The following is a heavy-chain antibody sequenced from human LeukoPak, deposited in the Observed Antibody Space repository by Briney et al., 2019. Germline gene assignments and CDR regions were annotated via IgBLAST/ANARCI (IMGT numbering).Heavy chain of an antibody. Sequence: SGPTLVNPTQTPTLTCTFSGFSLSTSGVGVGWIRQPPGKALEWLALIYWNDDKRYSPSLKSRLTITKDTSKNQVVLTMTNMDPVDTATYYCAHRRGYSYGYDYWGQGTLVTVSS. CDR1: GFSLSTSGVG. CDR3: AHRRGYSYGYDY. J-gene: IGHJ4*02. CDR2: IYWNDDK. D-gene: IGHD5-18*01. V-gene: IGHV2-5*01.